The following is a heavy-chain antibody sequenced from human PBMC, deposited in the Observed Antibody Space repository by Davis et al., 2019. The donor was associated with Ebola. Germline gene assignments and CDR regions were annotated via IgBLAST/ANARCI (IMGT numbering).Heavy chain of an antibody. D-gene: IGHD6-6*01. Sequence: DSVKGRFTISRDNAKNTLYLQMNTLRAEDTAVYYCARAKYYGMDVWGKGTTVTVSS. V-gene: IGHV3-74*01. CDR3: ARAKYYGMDV. J-gene: IGHJ6*04.